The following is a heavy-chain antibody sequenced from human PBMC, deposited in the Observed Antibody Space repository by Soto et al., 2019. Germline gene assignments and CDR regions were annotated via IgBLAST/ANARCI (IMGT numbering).Heavy chain of an antibody. CDR2: ISGGGSNT. D-gene: IGHD4-4*01. J-gene: IGHJ4*02. CDR3: AKDSNKYSSSLRGRYFDY. CDR1: GFPFSSYV. Sequence: EVQLLESGGGLVQRGGSVRLSCAASGFPFSSYVMSWVRQAPGKGLEWVSGISGGGSNTFYADSVKGRFTISRDNSKNTLLLQMNSLGAEDTAVYYCAKDSNKYSSSLRGRYFDYWGQGIGVTVSS. V-gene: IGHV3-23*01.